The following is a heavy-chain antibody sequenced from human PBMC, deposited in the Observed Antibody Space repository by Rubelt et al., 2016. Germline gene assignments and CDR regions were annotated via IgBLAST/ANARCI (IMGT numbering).Heavy chain of an antibody. CDR2: IYYSGST. V-gene: IGHV4-39*01. CDR1: GGSISSSSYY. Sequence: QLQLQESGPGLVKPSETLSLTCTVSGGSISSSSYYWGWIRQPPGKGLEWIGSIYYSGSTYYNPSLKGRGTLSLDTSKNQFSLKLSSVTAADTAVYYCARHGHYDGSGYYSSFDYWGQGTLFTVSS. D-gene: IGHD3-22*01. CDR3: ARHGHYDGSGYYSSFDY. J-gene: IGHJ4*02.